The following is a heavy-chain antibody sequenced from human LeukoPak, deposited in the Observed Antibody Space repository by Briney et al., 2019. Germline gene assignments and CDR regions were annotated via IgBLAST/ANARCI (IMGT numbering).Heavy chain of an antibody. D-gene: IGHD3-22*01. J-gene: IGHJ4*02. CDR3: ARDANYYDRSGCFDY. CDR1: GYTFTSYG. V-gene: IGHV1-18*01. CDR2: ISAYNGNT. Sequence: GASVNVSCKASGYTFTSYGISWVRQAPGQGLEGMGWISAYNGNTNYAQKVQGRVTITTDTSTQTAYIALKSLRSDDTAVYYCARDANYYDRSGCFDYWGQGTLVTVSS.